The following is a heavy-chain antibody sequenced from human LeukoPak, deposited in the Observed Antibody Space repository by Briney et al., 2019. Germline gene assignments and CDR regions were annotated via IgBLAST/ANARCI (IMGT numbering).Heavy chain of an antibody. D-gene: IGHD3-10*01. Sequence: SVKVSCKASGYTFTGYYMHWVRQAPGQGLEWMGWISAYNGNINYAQKFQGRVTMTTDTSTSTAYMELRSLRSDDTAVFYCARGPTYASGSHLIDYWGQGTLVTVSS. J-gene: IGHJ4*02. CDR1: GYTFTGYY. V-gene: IGHV1-18*04. CDR2: ISAYNGNI. CDR3: ARGPTYASGSHLIDY.